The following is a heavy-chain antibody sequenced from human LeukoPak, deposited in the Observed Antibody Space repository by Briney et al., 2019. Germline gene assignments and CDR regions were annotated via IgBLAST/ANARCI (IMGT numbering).Heavy chain of an antibody. CDR1: GGSMSSYY. Sequence: SETLSLTCTVSGGSMSSYYWSWIRQPPGKGLEWIGYIYYSGSTNYNPSLKSRVTISVDTSKNQFSLKLSSVTAADTAVYYCARAGYDGYYYYYYMDVWGKGTAVTISS. CDR2: IYYSGST. J-gene: IGHJ6*03. D-gene: IGHD5-12*01. CDR3: ARAGYDGYYYYYYMDV. V-gene: IGHV4-59*01.